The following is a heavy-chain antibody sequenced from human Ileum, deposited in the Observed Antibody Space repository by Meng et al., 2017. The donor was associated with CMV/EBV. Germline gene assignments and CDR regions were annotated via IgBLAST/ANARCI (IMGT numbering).Heavy chain of an antibody. D-gene: IGHD2-21*02. V-gene: IGHV1-18*01. J-gene: IGHJ6*02. CDR2: ISGYNGNI. CDR3: AKDKVKYETVHYHFGMEV. CDR1: GDTLSSYG. Sequence: ASVKVSCKASGDTLSSYGFSWVRQAPGQGLEWMGWISGYNGNIKYPQNVQGRITLTTDTSTSTAYMELRSLRSDDTAVYYCAKDKVKYETVHYHFGMEVWGQGTTVTVSS.